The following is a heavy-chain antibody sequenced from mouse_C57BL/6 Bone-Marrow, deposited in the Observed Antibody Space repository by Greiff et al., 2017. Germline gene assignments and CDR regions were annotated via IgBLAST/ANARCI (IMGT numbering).Heavy chain of an antibody. CDR3: TRSYDSYYFDY. J-gene: IGHJ2*01. CDR2: IYPGISDT. D-gene: IGHD2-4*01. CDR1: GYSFTSYW. Sequence: EVQLQQSGTVLARPGASVKMSCKASGYSFTSYWIHWVKQRPGQGLEWIDAIYPGISDTRYNQKFKGKAKLTAVTSASTAYMELSSLTNEDSAVFYCTRSYDSYYFDYWGQGTTLTVSS. V-gene: IGHV1-5*01.